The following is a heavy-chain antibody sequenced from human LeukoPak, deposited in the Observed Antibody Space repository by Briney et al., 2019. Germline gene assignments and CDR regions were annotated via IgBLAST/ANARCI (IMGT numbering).Heavy chain of an antibody. D-gene: IGHD6-13*01. Sequence: ASVKVSCKASGYTFTSYYMHWVRQAPGQGLEWMGIINPSGGSTSYAQKFQGRVTMTRDMSTSTVYMELSSLRSEDTAVYYCARGRPSIAAAGTAYWYFDLWGRGTLVTVSS. V-gene: IGHV1-46*01. CDR3: ARGRPSIAAAGTAYWYFDL. CDR2: INPSGGST. J-gene: IGHJ2*01. CDR1: GYTFTSYY.